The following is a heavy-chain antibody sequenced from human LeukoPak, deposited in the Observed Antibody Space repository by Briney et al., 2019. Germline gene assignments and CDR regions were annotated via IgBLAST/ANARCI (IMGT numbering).Heavy chain of an antibody. CDR3: ARQWAPTPIAAAGSGEFDP. V-gene: IGHV4-31*03. J-gene: IGHJ5*02. Sequence: SQTLSLTCTVSRGSISRGGYYSSWIRQHPGKGLEWIGDIYYSVTTNYTPSLKSRVTISVDTSKNQCSVMLSSVTAADTAVYYCARQWAPTPIAAAGSGEFDPWGQGTLVTVSS. CDR2: IYYSVTT. D-gene: IGHD6-13*01. CDR1: RGSISRGGYY.